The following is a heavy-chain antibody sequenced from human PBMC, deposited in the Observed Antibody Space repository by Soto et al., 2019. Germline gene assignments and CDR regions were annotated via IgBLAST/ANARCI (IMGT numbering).Heavy chain of an antibody. J-gene: IGHJ6*02. D-gene: IGHD1-1*01. V-gene: IGHV1-69*01. CDR2: SLPIFGTS. Sequence: QVQLVQSGAEVKKPGSSVKVSCKASGGTFSTYSISWVRQAPGQGLEWMGESLPIFGTSHYAQNFQGRVTITADESTSTVYMELSSLRSDDTAVYYCARGGRYPNSSFYYGMDVWGQGTTVTVS. CDR1: GGTFSTYS. CDR3: ARGGRYPNSSFYYGMDV.